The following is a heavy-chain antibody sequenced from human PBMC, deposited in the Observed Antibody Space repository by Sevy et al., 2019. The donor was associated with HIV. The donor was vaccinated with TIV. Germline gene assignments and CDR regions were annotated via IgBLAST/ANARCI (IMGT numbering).Heavy chain of an antibody. CDR3: TTGPMTTVTTLPF. CDR1: GFTFSNAW. D-gene: IGHD4-17*01. V-gene: IGHV3-15*01. J-gene: IGHJ4*02. Sequence: GGSLRLSCAASGFTFSNAWMSWVRQAPGKGLEWVGRIKSKTDGGTTDYAAPVKGRFTISRDDSKNTLYLLMNSLKTEDTAVYYCTTGPMTTVTTLPFWGQGTLVTVSS. CDR2: IKSKTDGGTT.